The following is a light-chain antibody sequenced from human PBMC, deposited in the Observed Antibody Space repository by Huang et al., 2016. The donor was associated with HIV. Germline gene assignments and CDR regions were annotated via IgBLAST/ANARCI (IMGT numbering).Light chain of an antibody. CDR2: SAS. J-gene: IGKJ1*01. Sequence: DIQMTQSPSSLSASIGDRVTITCRASQGISNFLAWSQQKPGKAPNLRVYSASTLESGVPSRFSGSGSGTYYFLTITSLQPEDFATYYCQQYYLTPPTFGQGTKVEIK. V-gene: IGKV1-NL1*01. CDR1: QGISNF. CDR3: QQYYLTPPT.